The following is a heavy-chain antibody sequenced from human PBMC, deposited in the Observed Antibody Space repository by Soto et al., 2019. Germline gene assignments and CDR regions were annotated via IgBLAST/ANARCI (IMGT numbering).Heavy chain of an antibody. Sequence: PSETLSLTCTVSGGSIISCGYYWSWIREHPGKGLEWIGYIYYSGSTYYNPSLKSRVTISVDTSKNQFSLKLSSVTAADTAVYYCARSTDYWGQGTLVTVPS. CDR2: IYYSGST. CDR3: ARSTDY. CDR1: GGSIISCGYY. J-gene: IGHJ4*02. V-gene: IGHV4-31*03.